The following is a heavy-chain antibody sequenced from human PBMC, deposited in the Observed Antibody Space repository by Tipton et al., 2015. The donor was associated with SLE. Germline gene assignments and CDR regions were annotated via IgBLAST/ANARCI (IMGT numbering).Heavy chain of an antibody. CDR1: GDSISSSTYY. Sequence: TLSLTCTVSGDSISSSTYYWGWIRQPPGKGLEWIGNMYFSGSTYYSPSLKSRVTISVDTSRNQFSLKLSSVTAADTAVYYCARPDLIWGQGTQVTVSS. J-gene: IGHJ4*02. CDR2: MYFSGST. V-gene: IGHV4-39*07. CDR3: ARPDLI. D-gene: IGHD1-14*01.